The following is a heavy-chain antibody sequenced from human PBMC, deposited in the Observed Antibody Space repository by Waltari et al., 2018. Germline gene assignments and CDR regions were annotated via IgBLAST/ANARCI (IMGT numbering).Heavy chain of an antibody. V-gene: IGHV4-31*03. Sequence: QVQLQESGPGLVKPSQTLSLTCTVSGDSLRSGGYFWTWIRQHPGQALEWVGFIHHSGTTSYNPSLKNRVTIESDTSKNEFSLRLTSMTAADTAVYYCARGILGATANSYYHHGMDVWGQGTAVTVSS. CDR2: IHHSGTT. J-gene: IGHJ6*02. D-gene: IGHD3-3*01. CDR1: GDSLRSGGYF. CDR3: ARGILGATANSYYHHGMDV.